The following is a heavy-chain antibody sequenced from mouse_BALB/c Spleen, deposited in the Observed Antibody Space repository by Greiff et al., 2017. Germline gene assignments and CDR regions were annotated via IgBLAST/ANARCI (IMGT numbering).Heavy chain of an antibody. CDR3: ARGYYDYDDYYAMDY. V-gene: IGHV5-4*02. CDR2: ISDGGSYT. D-gene: IGHD2-4*01. J-gene: IGHJ4*01. CDR1: GFTFSDYY. Sequence: EVQGVESGGGLVKPGGSLKLSCAASGFTFSDYYMYWVRQTPEKRLEWVATISDGGSYTYYPDSVKGRFTISRDNAKNNLYLQMSSLKSEDTAMYYWARGYYDYDDYYAMDYWGEGTSVTVSS.